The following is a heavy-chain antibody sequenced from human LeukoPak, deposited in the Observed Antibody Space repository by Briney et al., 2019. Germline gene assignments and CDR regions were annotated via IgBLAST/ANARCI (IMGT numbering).Heavy chain of an antibody. CDR3: ARDRAIIVVLFYFGMDV. J-gene: IGHJ6*02. D-gene: IGHD3-22*01. V-gene: IGHV1-46*01. Sequence: ASVKVSCKASGYTFTSYYMHWVRQAPGQGLEWMGIINPSGGSTSYAQKFQGRVTMTRDTSTSTVYMELSSLRSEDTAVYYCARDRAIIVVLFYFGMDVWGQGTTVTASS. CDR1: GYTFTSYY. CDR2: INPSGGST.